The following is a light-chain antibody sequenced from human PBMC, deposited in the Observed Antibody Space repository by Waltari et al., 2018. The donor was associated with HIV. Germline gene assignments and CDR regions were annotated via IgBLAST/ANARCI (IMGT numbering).Light chain of an antibody. CDR3: QSYDVTLSGPLV. CDR1: DSNIGAGAD. CDR2: GNS. Sequence: QSVLTQPPSVSGAPGQRVTISCPGRDSNIGAGADVNWYQQLPGTAPKLLIYGNSNRPSGVPDRFSGSRSGTSASLAITGLQAEDEADYYCQSYDVTLSGPLVFGGGTKLTVL. V-gene: IGLV1-40*01. J-gene: IGLJ2*01.